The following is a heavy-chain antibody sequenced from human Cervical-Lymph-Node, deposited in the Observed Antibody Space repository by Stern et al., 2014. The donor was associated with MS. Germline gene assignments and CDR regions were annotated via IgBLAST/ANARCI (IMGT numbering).Heavy chain of an antibody. V-gene: IGHV3-33*01. CDR2: SWSAGPKE. Sequence: DQLVESGGGAVQPGRSLRLSCATAGFTFSGYGMYWVRQAPGKGLEWVAISWSAGPKEDYADSVKGRFTISRDNSKNTLYLQMTSLRAEDTAVYYCARDDRTSWYGGMPHWGQGTLVTVSS. CDR3: ARDDRTSWYGGMPH. D-gene: IGHD6-13*01. J-gene: IGHJ4*02. CDR1: GFTFSGYG.